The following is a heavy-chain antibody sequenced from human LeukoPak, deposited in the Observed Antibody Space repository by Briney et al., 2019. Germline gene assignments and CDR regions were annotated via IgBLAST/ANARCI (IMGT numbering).Heavy chain of an antibody. CDR1: GFTFSSYA. J-gene: IGHJ5*02. Sequence: GGSLRLSCAASGFTFSSYAMTWVRQAPGKGLEWVSAISGSGGSTYYADSVKGRFTISRDNSKNTLYLQMNSLRAKDTAVYYCAITPVVPAALWFDPWGQGTLVTVSS. V-gene: IGHV3-23*01. CDR2: ISGSGGST. CDR3: AITPVVPAALWFDP. D-gene: IGHD2-2*01.